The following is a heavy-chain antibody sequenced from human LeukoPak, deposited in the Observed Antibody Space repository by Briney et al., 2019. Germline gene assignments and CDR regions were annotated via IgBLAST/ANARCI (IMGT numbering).Heavy chain of an antibody. CDR2: ITWDGTRT. D-gene: IGHD3-16*01. J-gene: IGHJ3*02. CDR1: GFTFSSYW. Sequence: GGSLRLSCAASGFTFSSYWMHWVRQAPGKGLEWVSLITWDGTRTYYADSVKGRFSISRDNSKNSLYLQMNSLRAEDTAVYYCARGRRVGHEAFDIWGQGTMVTVSS. CDR3: ARGRRVGHEAFDI. V-gene: IGHV3-43*01.